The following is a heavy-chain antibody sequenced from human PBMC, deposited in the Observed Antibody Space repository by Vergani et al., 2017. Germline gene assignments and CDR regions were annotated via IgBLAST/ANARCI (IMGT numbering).Heavy chain of an antibody. CDR1: GGSISSSSYY. V-gene: IGHV4-39*01. Sequence: QLQLQESGPGLVKPSETLSLTCTVSGGSISSSSYYWGWIRQPPGKGLEWIGSIYYSGSTYYNPSLKSRVTISVDTSKNQFSLKLSSVTAADTAVYYCARGAGNSGSYYFDYWGQGTLVTVSS. D-gene: IGHD1-26*01. J-gene: IGHJ4*02. CDR3: ARGAGNSGSYYFDY. CDR2: IYYSGST.